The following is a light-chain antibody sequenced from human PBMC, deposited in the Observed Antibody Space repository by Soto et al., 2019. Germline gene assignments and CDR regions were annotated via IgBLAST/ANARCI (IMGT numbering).Light chain of an antibody. CDR3: SSFTRSRIYV. Sequence: QSALTQPASVSGSPGQSITISCTGTSSDVGGYNYVSWFQLHPGQAPKLMVYEVSNRPSGISSRFSGSKSGNTASLTISGFQAEDEADYYCSSFTRSRIYVFGTGTKLTVL. J-gene: IGLJ1*01. CDR1: SSDVGGYNY. V-gene: IGLV2-14*01. CDR2: EVS.